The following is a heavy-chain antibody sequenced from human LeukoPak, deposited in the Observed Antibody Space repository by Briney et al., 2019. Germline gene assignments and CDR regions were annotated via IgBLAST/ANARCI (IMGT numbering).Heavy chain of an antibody. J-gene: IGHJ5*02. CDR2: IVRILGKA. V-gene: IGHV1-69*04. CDR1: GYTFTSYG. Sequence: GASVKVSCKASGYTFTSYGISWVRQAPGQGLEWMGRIVRILGKANYAQKFQGRVTLTADKSTSTAYMELRSLRSDDTAVYYCARGDPNWFDPWGQGTLVTVSS. CDR3: ARGDPNWFDP.